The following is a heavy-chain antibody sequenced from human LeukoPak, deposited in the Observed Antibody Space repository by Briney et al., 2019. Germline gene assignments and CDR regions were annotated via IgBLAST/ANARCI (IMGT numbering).Heavy chain of an antibody. CDR3: ASGVYDSSGYRAGDKY. Sequence: PGGSLRLSCAASGFTFSDYYMSWVRQAAGKGLEWVAYIGNSRIIIYYADSVKGRFTISRANAKNSLSLQMNSLRAEDTAVYYCASGVYDSSGYRAGDKYWGQGPLVTVSS. CDR2: IGNSRIII. D-gene: IGHD3-22*01. V-gene: IGHV3-11*01. J-gene: IGHJ4*02. CDR1: GFTFSDYY.